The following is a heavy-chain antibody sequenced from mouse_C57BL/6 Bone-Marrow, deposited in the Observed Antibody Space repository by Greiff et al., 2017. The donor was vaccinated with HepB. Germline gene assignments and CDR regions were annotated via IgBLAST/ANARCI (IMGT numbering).Heavy chain of an antibody. D-gene: IGHD1-1*01. Sequence: VQLKESGAELVKPGASVKLSCTASGFNIKDYYMHWVKQRTEQGLEWIGRIDPEDGETKYAPKFQGKATLTADTSSNTAYLQLSSLTSEDTAVYYCALTTVVARYWYFDVWGTGTTVTVSS. CDR1: GFNIKDYY. CDR3: ALTTVVARYWYFDV. V-gene: IGHV14-2*01. J-gene: IGHJ1*03. CDR2: IDPEDGET.